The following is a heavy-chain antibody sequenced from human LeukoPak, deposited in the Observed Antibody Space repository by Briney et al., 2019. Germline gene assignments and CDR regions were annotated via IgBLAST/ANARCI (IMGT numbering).Heavy chain of an antibody. J-gene: IGHJ3*02. Sequence: SETLSLTCAVYGGSFSGYYWSWIRQPSGKGLEWIGEINHSGSTNYNPSLKSRVTISVDTSKNQFSLKLSSVTAADTAVYYCASFWGSYAFDIWGQGTMVTVSS. CDR1: GGSFSGYY. V-gene: IGHV4-34*01. CDR2: INHSGST. CDR3: ASFWGSYAFDI. D-gene: IGHD3-16*01.